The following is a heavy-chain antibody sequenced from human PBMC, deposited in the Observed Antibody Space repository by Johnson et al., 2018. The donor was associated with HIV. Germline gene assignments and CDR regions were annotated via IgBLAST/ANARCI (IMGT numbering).Heavy chain of an antibody. Sequence: QVQLMDSGGGVVQPGKSLRLSCAASGFTFTKYGMHWVRQAPGKGLEWVAVISYDGSNKYYADSVKGRFTISRDNSKNTLYLQMNSLRAEDTAVYYCAREGSWGQGTMVTVSS. CDR2: ISYDGSNK. V-gene: IGHV3-30*03. D-gene: IGHD3-10*01. CDR1: GFTFTKYG. CDR3: AREGS. J-gene: IGHJ3*01.